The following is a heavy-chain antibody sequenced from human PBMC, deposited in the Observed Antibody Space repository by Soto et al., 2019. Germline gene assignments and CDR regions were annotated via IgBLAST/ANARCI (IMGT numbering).Heavy chain of an antibody. V-gene: IGHV3-30*18. CDR1: GFTFSSYG. D-gene: IGHD4-17*01. CDR3: AKILQLGDYAYYYYGMDV. Sequence: QVQLVESGGGVVQPGRSLRLSCAASGFTFSSYGMHWVRQAPGKGLEWVAVISYDGSNKYYADSVKGRFTISRDNSKNTQYLQMTSTRAEDTAVYYCAKILQLGDYAYYYYGMDVWGQGTTVTVSS. CDR2: ISYDGSNK. J-gene: IGHJ6*02.